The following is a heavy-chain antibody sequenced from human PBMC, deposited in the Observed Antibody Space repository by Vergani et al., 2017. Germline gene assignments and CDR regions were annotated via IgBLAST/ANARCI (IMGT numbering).Heavy chain of an antibody. Sequence: QVQLQESGPGLVKPSGTLSLTCAVSGGSISSSNWWSWVRQPPGKGLGWIGEIYHSGSTNYNPSLKSRVTISVDTSKNQFSLKLSSVTAADTAVYYCASQYWSSTSCYVPFDYWGQGTLVTVSS. CDR2: IYHSGST. J-gene: IGHJ4*02. V-gene: IGHV4-4*02. CDR3: ASQYWSSTSCYVPFDY. CDR1: GGSISSSNW. D-gene: IGHD2-2*01.